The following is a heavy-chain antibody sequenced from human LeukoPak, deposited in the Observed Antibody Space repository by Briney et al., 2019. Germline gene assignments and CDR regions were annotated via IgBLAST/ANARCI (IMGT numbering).Heavy chain of an antibody. CDR1: GGSFSGYY. J-gene: IGHJ4*02. CDR3: ARDSSSSGL. CDR2: INHSGST. V-gene: IGHV4-34*01. D-gene: IGHD6-6*01. Sequence: SETLSLTCAVYGGSFSGYYWSWIRQPPGKGLEWIGEINHSGSTNYNPSLKSRVTISVDTSKNQFSLKLSSVTAADTAVYYCARDSSSSGLWGQGTLVTVSS.